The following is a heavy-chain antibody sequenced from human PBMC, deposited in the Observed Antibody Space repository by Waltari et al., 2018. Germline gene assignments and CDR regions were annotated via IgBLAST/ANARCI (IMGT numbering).Heavy chain of an antibody. V-gene: IGHV1-69*02. CDR1: GGTFSTYT. CDR3: ARSGEMKGTVDY. J-gene: IGHJ4*02. CDR2: ISPFLGSS. Sequence: HVQLEQSGAEVKKPGSSVKVSCKASGGTFSTYTVTWVRQAPVQGLEWMGSISPFLGSSKYAQSLQDRRTITVDQSTNTGYIELNNLRPEDTGVYYCARSGEMKGTVDYWGQGTLVTVSS. D-gene: IGHD1-1*01.